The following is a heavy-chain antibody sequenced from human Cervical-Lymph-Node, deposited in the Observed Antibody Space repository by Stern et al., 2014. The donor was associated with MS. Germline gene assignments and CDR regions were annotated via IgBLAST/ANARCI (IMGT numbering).Heavy chain of an antibody. J-gene: IGHJ4*02. V-gene: IGHV1-69*09. D-gene: IGHD3-10*01. CDR2: IIPILGVT. CDR1: GGNFSSYT. CDR3: ARAYYGSGSYYNGFDY. Sequence: QVQLVQSGAEVKKPGSSVKVSCKASGGNFSSYTISWVRQAPGEGLEWMGRIIPILGVTNYAQKFQGRVTITADKSTSTAYMELSSLRTEDTAVYYCARAYYGSGSYYNGFDYWGQGTLVTVSS.